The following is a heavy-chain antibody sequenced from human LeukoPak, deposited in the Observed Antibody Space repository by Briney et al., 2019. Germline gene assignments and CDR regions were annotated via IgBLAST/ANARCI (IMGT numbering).Heavy chain of an antibody. CDR1: GFTFDDYA. CDR2: ISWNSGSI. J-gene: IGHJ4*02. D-gene: IGHD5-24*01. Sequence: GRSLRLSCAASGFTFDDYAMHWVRQAPGKGLEWVSGISWNSGSIGYADSMKGRFTISRDNAKNSLYLQMNSLRAEDMALYYCAKDVSDGYNSYYFDYWGQGTLVTVSS. CDR3: AKDVSDGYNSYYFDY. V-gene: IGHV3-9*03.